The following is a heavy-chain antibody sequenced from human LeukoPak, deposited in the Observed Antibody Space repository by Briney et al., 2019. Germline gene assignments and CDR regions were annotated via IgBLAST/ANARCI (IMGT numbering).Heavy chain of an antibody. D-gene: IGHD2-15*01. V-gene: IGHV3-30*02. CDR2: IRYDGTNR. CDR1: GFTFSHFG. J-gene: IGHJ1*01. Sequence: GGSLGLSCAASGFTFSHFGMHWVRQAPGKGLEWVAFIRYDGTNRYYADLGKGRFTISRDNSKNTLYLQMNSLRAEDTAVYYCVKVIYCNGDSCYGEYFQHWGQGTLVTVSS. CDR3: VKVIYCNGDSCYGEYFQH.